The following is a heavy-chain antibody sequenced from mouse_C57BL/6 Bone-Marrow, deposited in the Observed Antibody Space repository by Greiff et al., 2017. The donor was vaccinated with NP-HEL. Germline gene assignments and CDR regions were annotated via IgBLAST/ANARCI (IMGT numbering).Heavy chain of an antibody. Sequence: VQLQQPGAELVMPGASVKLSCKASGYTFTSYWMHWVKQRPGQGLEWIGEIAPSDSYTNYNQKFKGKSTLTVDQSSSTAYMQLSSLTSEDSAVYYCAREDALYYFDYWGQGTTLTVSS. V-gene: IGHV1-69*01. D-gene: IGHD6-1*01. CDR1: GYTFTSYW. J-gene: IGHJ2*01. CDR3: AREDALYYFDY. CDR2: IAPSDSYT.